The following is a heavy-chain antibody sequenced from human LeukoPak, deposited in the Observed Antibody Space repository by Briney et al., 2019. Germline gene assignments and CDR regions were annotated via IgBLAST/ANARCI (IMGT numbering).Heavy chain of an antibody. D-gene: IGHD6-13*01. CDR2: INQDGTEK. CDR1: GFTFSSYW. V-gene: IGHV3-7*03. CDR3: ARGPLIEAGGTG. Sequence: PGGSLRLSCAASGFTFSSYWMSWVRQAPGEGLEWVAKINQDGTEKAYVDSVRGRFTISRDNAKNSLFLQMNSLRAEDTAVYYCARGPLIEAGGTGWGQGTLVTVSS. J-gene: IGHJ4*02.